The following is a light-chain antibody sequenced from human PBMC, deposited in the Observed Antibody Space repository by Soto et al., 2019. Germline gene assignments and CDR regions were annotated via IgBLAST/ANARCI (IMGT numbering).Light chain of an antibody. CDR1: QRISNW. J-gene: IGKJ2*01. CDR2: GAS. V-gene: IGKV1-5*01. CDR3: QQYNSYSLF. Sequence: DIQMTQSPSTLSASVGDRVTITCRASQRISNWLAWYQQKPGKAPKLLIYGASSLESGVPSRFSGSGSGTEFTLNISRLQPDDFATYYCQQYNSYSLFFGQGTKLEIK.